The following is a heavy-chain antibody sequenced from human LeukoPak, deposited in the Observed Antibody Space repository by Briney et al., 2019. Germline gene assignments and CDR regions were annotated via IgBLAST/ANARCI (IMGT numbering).Heavy chain of an antibody. CDR2: ISGYNGDT. CDR3: ARNGPGGYSYGY. D-gene: IGHD5-18*01. CDR1: GYTFTSYG. J-gene: IGHJ4*02. V-gene: IGHV1-18*01. Sequence: GASVKVSCKASGYTFTSYGINWVRQAPGQGLEWMGWISGYNGDTNYAQKLQGRVTMTTDTSTSTAYMELRNLRSDDTAVYYCARNGPGGYSYGYWGQGTLVTVSS.